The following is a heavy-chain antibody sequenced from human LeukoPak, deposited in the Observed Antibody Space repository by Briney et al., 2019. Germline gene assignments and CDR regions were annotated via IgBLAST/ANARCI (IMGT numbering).Heavy chain of an antibody. CDR3: AKYGNSGWVIDN. CDR1: GGSISSGDYY. J-gene: IGHJ4*02. Sequence: SETLSLTCTVSGGSISSGDYYWSWIRQPPGKGLEYIGYIYYTGGTNYNPSLKSRVTISVDTSKNQFSLKLSSVTAADTAVYFCAKYGNSGWVIDNWGQGTLVTVSS. D-gene: IGHD6-19*01. CDR2: IYYTGGT. V-gene: IGHV4-61*08.